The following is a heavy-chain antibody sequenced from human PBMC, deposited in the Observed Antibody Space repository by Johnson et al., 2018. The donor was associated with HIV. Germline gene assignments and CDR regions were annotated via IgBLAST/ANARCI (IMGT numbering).Heavy chain of an antibody. V-gene: IGHV3-33*06. CDR2: IWYDGSNK. D-gene: IGHD6-13*01. CDR3: AKGSQLAHAFDI. CDR1: GFTFSSYG. Sequence: QVQLVESGGGVVQPGRSLRLSCAASGFTFSSYGMHWVRQAPGKGLEWVAVIWYDGSNKYYADSVKGRFTISRDNSKNTLYLQMNSLRAEDTAVYYCAKGSQLAHAFDIWGQGRMVTVSS. J-gene: IGHJ3*02.